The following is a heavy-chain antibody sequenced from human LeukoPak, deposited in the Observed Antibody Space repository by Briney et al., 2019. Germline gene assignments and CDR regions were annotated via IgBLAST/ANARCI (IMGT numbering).Heavy chain of an antibody. V-gene: IGHV3-30-3*01. CDR3: ARDQRDCSSTSCYLDAFDI. D-gene: IGHD2-2*01. Sequence: GGSLRLSCAASGFTFSSYAMHWVRQAPGKGLEWVAVISYDGSNKYYADSVKGRFTISRDNSKNTLYLQMNSLRAEDTAVYYCARDQRDCSSTSCYLDAFDIWGQGTMVTVSS. CDR1: GFTFSSYA. J-gene: IGHJ3*02. CDR2: ISYDGSNK.